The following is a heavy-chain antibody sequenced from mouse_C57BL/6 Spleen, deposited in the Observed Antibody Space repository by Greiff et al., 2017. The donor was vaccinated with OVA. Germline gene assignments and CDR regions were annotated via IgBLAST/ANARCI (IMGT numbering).Heavy chain of an antibody. J-gene: IGHJ1*03. CDR2: IDPETGGT. CDR3: TREELRYWYFDV. V-gene: IGHV1-15*01. Sequence: QVQLQQSGAELVRPGASVTLSCKASGYTFTDYEMHWVKQTPVHGLEWIGAIDPETGGTAYNQKFKGKAILTADKSSSTAYMELRSLTSEDSAVYYCTREELRYWYFDVWGTGTTVTVSS. D-gene: IGHD1-1*01. CDR1: GYTFTDYE.